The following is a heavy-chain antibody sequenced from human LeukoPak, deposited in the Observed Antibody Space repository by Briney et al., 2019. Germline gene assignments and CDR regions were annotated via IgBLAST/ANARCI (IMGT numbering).Heavy chain of an antibody. CDR2: INPSGTT. D-gene: IGHD5-12*01. CDR1: GGSFRGYF. J-gene: IGHJ4*02. CDR3: ARIVATEGDY. V-gene: IGHV4-34*01. Sequence: SETLSLTCAVYGGSFRGYFWSWVRQPPGKGLEWIGEINPSGTTNYNPSLKSRLTISLDTSKNQFSLKLSSVTAADTAVYYCARIVATEGDYWGQGTLVTVSS.